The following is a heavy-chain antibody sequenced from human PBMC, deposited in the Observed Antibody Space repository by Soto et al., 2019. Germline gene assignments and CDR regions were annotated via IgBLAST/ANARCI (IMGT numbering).Heavy chain of an antibody. Sequence: PSETLSLTCAVSGYSISSGYYWGWLRQPPGKGLEWIGSIYHAGSTYSNPSLNSRVTLSIDMTNNHVSLILNSVTAADTAVYYCARVGPWVPYYYDSSPYTFENWFDPWGQGTLVTVSS. D-gene: IGHD3-22*01. V-gene: IGHV4-38-2*01. J-gene: IGHJ5*02. CDR2: IYHAGST. CDR3: ARVGPWVPYYYDSSPYTFENWFDP. CDR1: GYSISSGYY.